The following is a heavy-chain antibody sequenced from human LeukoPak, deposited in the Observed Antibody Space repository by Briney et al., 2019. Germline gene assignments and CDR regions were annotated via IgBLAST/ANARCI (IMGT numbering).Heavy chain of an antibody. J-gene: IGHJ4*02. CDR1: GFTVRSNY. V-gene: IGHV3-53*01. Sequence: GGSLRLSCAASGFTVRSNYMSWVRQAPWKGLEWVSVIYSGGSTYYADSVKGRFTISRDNSKNTLYLQMNSLRAEDTAVYYCARGLPRALGYWGQGTLVTVSS. CDR2: IYSGGST. D-gene: IGHD3-16*01. CDR3: ARGLPRALGY.